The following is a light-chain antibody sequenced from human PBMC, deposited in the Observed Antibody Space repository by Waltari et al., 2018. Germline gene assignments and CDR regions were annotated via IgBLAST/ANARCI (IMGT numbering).Light chain of an antibody. CDR2: DTS. Sequence: DIQMTQYPSPPSASVGARIASTCRASQTIYNPSNWYQHKPGKGPTLLISDTSTLQRGVPARFSGRGSGTEFTLTISRLQPEDFGTYYCQQSYTLPYTFGQGTKLDI. V-gene: IGKV1-39*01. CDR3: QQSYTLPYT. CDR1: QTIYNP. J-gene: IGKJ2*01.